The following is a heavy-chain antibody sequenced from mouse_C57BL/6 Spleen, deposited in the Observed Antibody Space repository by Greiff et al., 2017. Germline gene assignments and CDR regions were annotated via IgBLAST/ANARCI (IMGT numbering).Heavy chain of an antibody. V-gene: IGHV5-9-1*02. CDR1: GFTFSSYA. CDR2: ISSGGDYI. CDR3: TRGGDGSSSWYFDV. D-gene: IGHD1-1*01. Sequence: EVKLVESGAGLVKPGGSLKLSCAASGFTFSSYAMSLVRQTPEKRLEWVAYISSGGDYIYYADTVKGRYTISRDTARNTLYLQMSSLTSEDTALYYFTRGGDGSSSWYFDVWGTGTTVTVSS. J-gene: IGHJ1*03.